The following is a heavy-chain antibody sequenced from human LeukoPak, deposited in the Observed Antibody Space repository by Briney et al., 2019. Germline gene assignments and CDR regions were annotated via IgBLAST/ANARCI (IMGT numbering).Heavy chain of an antibody. V-gene: IGHV3-7*01. CDR1: GFTFSNYW. CDR3: ARDPVASPLVAFDI. J-gene: IGHJ3*02. CDR2: IKQDGSEK. D-gene: IGHD2-21*01. Sequence: PGGSLRLSCAASGFTFSNYWMSWVRQAPGKGLEWVANIKQDGSEKYYVDSVKGRFTISRDNAKNSLYLQMNSLRAEDTAVYYCARDPVASPLVAFDIWGQGTMVTVPS.